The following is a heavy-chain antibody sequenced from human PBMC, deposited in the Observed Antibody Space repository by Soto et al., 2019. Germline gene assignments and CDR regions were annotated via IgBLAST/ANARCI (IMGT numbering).Heavy chain of an antibody. V-gene: IGHV3-7*01. Sequence: GGSLRLSCAASGFTFSSYWMSWVRQAPGKGLEWVANIKQDGSEKYYVDSVKGRFTISRDNAKNSLYLQMNSLRAEDTAVYYCASGPGGAVAVSDAFDIWGQGTMVTVSS. D-gene: IGHD6-19*01. CDR1: GFTFSSYW. J-gene: IGHJ3*02. CDR3: ASGPGGAVAVSDAFDI. CDR2: IKQDGSEK.